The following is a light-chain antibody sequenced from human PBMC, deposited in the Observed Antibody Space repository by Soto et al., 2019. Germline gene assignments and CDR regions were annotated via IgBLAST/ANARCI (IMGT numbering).Light chain of an antibody. J-gene: IGKJ2*01. CDR1: QSVSSL. V-gene: IGKV3-15*01. CDR2: DTS. CDR3: QQYNIWPYT. Sequence: IVLTQPPATLSVSPGERATLSCRASQSVSSLLAWYQQKPRQAPRLLIYDTSTRATGIPARFSGSGSGTDFTLTISSLQSEDFAIYYCQQYNIWPYTFGQGTKLEIK.